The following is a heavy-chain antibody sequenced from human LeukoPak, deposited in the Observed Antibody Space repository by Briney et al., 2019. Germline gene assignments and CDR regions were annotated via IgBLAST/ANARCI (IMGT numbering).Heavy chain of an antibody. V-gene: IGHV1-24*01. J-gene: IGHJ4*02. CDR3: ATVLSNYRTFDY. D-gene: IGHD2/OR15-2a*01. CDR1: GYTLTELS. Sequence: ASVKVSCKVSGYTLTELSIHWVRQAPGKGLEWTGGFDPEDGETIYAQKFQGRVTMTEDTSTDTAYMELSSLRSEDTAVYYCATVLSNYRTFDYWGQGTLVTVSS. CDR2: FDPEDGET.